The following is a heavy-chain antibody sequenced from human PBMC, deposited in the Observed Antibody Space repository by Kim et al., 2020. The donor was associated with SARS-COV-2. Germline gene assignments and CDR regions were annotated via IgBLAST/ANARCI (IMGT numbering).Heavy chain of an antibody. Sequence: VRNYMVSVKGRFTISRDNAKNSQFLQMNSLRGEDTAIYYCAREGVGGFDYWGQGTLVTVSS. J-gene: IGHJ4*02. CDR3: AREGVGGFDY. D-gene: IGHD3-10*01. V-gene: IGHV3-7*03. CDR2: VR.